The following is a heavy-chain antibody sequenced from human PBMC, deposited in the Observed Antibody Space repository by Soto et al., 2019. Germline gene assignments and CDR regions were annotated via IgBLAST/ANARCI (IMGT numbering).Heavy chain of an antibody. CDR1: GYSFTSYW. CDR3: ARQHYYDSSGYYGWFDP. D-gene: IGHD3-22*01. CDR2: IYPGDSDT. V-gene: IGHV5-51*01. J-gene: IGHJ5*02. Sequence: PXESLKISCKGSGYSFTSYWIGWVRQIPGKGLEWMGIIYPGDSDTRYSPSFQGQVTISADKSISTAYLQWSSLKASDTAMYYCARQHYYDSSGYYGWFDPWGQGTLVTVSS.